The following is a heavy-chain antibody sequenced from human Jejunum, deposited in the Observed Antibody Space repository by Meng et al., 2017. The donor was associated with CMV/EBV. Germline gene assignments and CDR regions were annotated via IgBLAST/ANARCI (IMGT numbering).Heavy chain of an antibody. CDR1: GFPFSTYW. V-gene: IGHV3-7*01. Sequence: GFPFSTYWMTWVRQAPGKGLEWVANIKQDGSETYYVDSVKGRFTISRDNAKSSLYLQMDSLRAGDTAMYYCARARVPMIRGVPFDYWGQGTLVTVSS. J-gene: IGHJ4*02. CDR2: IKQDGSET. D-gene: IGHD3-10*01. CDR3: ARARVPMIRGVPFDY.